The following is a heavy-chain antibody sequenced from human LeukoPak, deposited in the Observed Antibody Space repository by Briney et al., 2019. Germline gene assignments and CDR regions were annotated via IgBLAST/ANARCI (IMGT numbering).Heavy chain of an antibody. CDR1: GYTFTSYY. V-gene: IGHV1-46*01. CDR3: ARGDGSGGSFVDF. Sequence: ASVKVSCKASGYTFTSYYMHWVRQAPGQGLEWMGIINPSGGSTSYAQKFQGRVTMTRDTSISTAYIELSRLRSDDTAVYYCARGDGSGGSFVDFWGQGTLVTVSS. CDR2: INPSGGST. D-gene: IGHD1-26*01. J-gene: IGHJ4*02.